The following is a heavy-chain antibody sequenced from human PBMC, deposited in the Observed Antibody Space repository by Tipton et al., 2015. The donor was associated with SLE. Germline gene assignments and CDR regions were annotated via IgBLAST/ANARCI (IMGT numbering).Heavy chain of an antibody. CDR1: EYSFRYYG. Sequence: QVQLVQSGAEVKKPGASVKVSCKASEYSFRYYGLSWVRQAPGQGLEWMGWISVYDGKTRYAETVHDRVTMTTDIVTRTAYLELRSLRSDDTAVYYCARDRGISILGVVFNGFDLWGQGTPVSVSS. V-gene: IGHV1-18*04. CDR3: ARDRGISILGVVFNGFDL. CDR2: ISVYDGKT. J-gene: IGHJ3*01. D-gene: IGHD3-3*01.